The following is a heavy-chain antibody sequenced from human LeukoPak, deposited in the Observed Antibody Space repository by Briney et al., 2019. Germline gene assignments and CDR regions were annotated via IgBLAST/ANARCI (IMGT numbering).Heavy chain of an antibody. CDR2: VSGSGGNS. CDR3: ARALSQQLIRYSQD. CDR1: GFSFSNYA. V-gene: IGHV3-23*01. J-gene: IGHJ1*01. D-gene: IGHD1-1*01. Sequence: GGSLRLSCAASGFSFSNYAMSWVRQAPGKGLEWVSGVSGSGGNSYYADSVKGRFTISRDNSKNTLYLQMNSLRADDTAVYYCARALSQQLIRYSQDWGQGTLVTVSS.